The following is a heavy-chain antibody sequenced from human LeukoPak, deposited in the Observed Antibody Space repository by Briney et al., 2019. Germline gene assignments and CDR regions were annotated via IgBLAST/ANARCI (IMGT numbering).Heavy chain of an antibody. CDR1: GGSFSGYY. D-gene: IGHD6-13*01. CDR2: IYYSGST. Sequence: SETLSLTCAVYGGSFSGYYWSWIRQPPGKGLEWIGSIYYSGSTYYNPSLKSRVTISVDTSKNQFSLKLSSVTAADTAVYYCARKSSWFDPWGQGTLVTVSS. J-gene: IGHJ5*02. CDR3: ARKSSWFDP. V-gene: IGHV4-34*01.